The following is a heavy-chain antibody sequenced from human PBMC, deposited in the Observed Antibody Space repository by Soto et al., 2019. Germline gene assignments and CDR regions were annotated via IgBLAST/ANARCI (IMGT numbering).Heavy chain of an antibody. CDR1: GFSLEEYG. V-gene: IGHV3-20*04. CDR2: MHRNGNST. J-gene: IGHJ5*01. D-gene: IGHD4-17*01. Sequence: EVHLVESGGGVVRPGGSLRLACVVSGFSLEEYGMSWVRKAPGKGPEWVSGMHRNGNSTGYADAVKGRFTISRDDAKNSLYLQMSSLGAEDTAFYYCARDHRWGYEYCDYGDSWGHGTLVTVSS. CDR3: ARDHRWGYEYCDYGDS.